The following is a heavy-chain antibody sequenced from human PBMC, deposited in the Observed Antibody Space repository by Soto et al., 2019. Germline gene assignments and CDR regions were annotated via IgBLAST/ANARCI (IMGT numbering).Heavy chain of an antibody. CDR2: IRGTTTI. CDR3: ARDLGWAFDH. D-gene: IGHD6-19*01. J-gene: IGHJ4*02. V-gene: IGHV3-48*02. Sequence: VQLVESGGGLVQPGGSLRLSCAASGFSFRDHSMNWVRQAPGKGLEWISYIRGTTTISYADSVKGRFTISRDNAENSLYLQMNSLRDEDTAVYYCARDLGWAFDHWGQGALVTVSS. CDR1: GFSFRDHS.